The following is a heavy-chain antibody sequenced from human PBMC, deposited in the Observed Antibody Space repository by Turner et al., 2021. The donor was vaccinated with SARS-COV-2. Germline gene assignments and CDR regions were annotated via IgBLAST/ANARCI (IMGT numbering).Heavy chain of an antibody. J-gene: IGHJ5*02. CDR1: GYTLIELS. Sequence: QVQLVQSGAEVKKPGASVKVSCKVSGYTLIELSMHWVRQAPVKGLEWMGGFDPEDGETIYAQKFQGRVTMTEDTSTDTAYMELSSLRSEDTAVYYCATAPPYCTNGVCPNWFDPWGQGTLVTVSS. CDR3: ATAPPYCTNGVCPNWFDP. D-gene: IGHD2-8*01. CDR2: FDPEDGET. V-gene: IGHV1-24*01.